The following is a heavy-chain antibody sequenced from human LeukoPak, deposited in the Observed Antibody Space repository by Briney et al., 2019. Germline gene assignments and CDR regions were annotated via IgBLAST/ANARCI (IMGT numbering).Heavy chain of an antibody. CDR1: GGSISSSSYY. CDR2: IYYSGTT. J-gene: IGHJ4*02. Sequence: SETLSLTCTVSGGSISSSSYYWGWIHQPPGKGLEWIGSIYYSGTTSYNPSLKSRVTISLDASKNQFSLKLNSVTAADTAVYYCARQVGGGRWYFDYWGQGTLVTVSS. D-gene: IGHD6-19*01. V-gene: IGHV4-39*01. CDR3: ARQVGGGRWYFDY.